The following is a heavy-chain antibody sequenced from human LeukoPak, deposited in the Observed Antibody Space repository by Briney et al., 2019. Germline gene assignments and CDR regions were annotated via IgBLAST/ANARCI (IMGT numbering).Heavy chain of an antibody. V-gene: IGHV3-7*01. CDR3: ARCESDLRSYYGD. CDR1: DFTFSSYW. Sequence: QPGGSLRLSCVVSDFTFSSYWMSWVRQAPGKGLEWVANIKQDGSEKYYVDSVKGRFTISRDNAKKSLYLQMNSLRAEDTAVYYCARCESDLRSYYGDWGQGTLVTVSS. CDR2: IKQDGSEK. D-gene: IGHD3-10*01. J-gene: IGHJ4*02.